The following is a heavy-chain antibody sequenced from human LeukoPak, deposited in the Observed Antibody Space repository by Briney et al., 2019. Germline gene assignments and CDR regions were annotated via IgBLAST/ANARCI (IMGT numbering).Heavy chain of an antibody. CDR3: ARHLCSSTSCYVPYYFDY. Sequence: SETLSLTCDVFGGSFTDYFWTWIRQSPGKGLEWIGEINDYSGNTNYNPSLNSRVSISLEKSKNQFSLELSSVTAADTAVYYCARHLCSSTSCYVPYYFDYWGQGTLVTVSS. CDR1: GGSFTDYF. CDR2: INDYSGNT. D-gene: IGHD2-2*01. V-gene: IGHV4-34*01. J-gene: IGHJ4*02.